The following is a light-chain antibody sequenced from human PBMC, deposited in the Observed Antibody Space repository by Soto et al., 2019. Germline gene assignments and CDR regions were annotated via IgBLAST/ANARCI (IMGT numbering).Light chain of an antibody. J-gene: IGKJ3*01. CDR2: GAS. Sequence: ELVLTQSPGTLSLSPGERATLSCRASQSVSSSYLAWYQQKPGQAPRLLIYGASSRATGIPDRFSGSGSGTDFTITISRPEPEDFAVYYYQQYDSSWGFTFGPGTKVDIK. V-gene: IGKV3-20*01. CDR1: QSVSSSY. CDR3: QQYDSSWGFT.